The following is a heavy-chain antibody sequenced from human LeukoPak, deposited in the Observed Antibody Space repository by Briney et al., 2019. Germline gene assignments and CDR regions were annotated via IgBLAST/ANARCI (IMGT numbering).Heavy chain of an antibody. V-gene: IGHV3-23*01. CDR3: AHILTMVRGVIPVDY. CDR2: ISGSGGST. D-gene: IGHD3-10*01. CDR1: GFTFSSYA. J-gene: IGHJ4*02. Sequence: GGSLRLSCAASGFTFSSYAMSWVRQAPGKGLEWVSAISGSGGSTYYADSVKGRFTISRDNSKNTLYLQMNSLRAEDTAVYYCAHILTMVRGVIPVDYWGQGTLVTVSS.